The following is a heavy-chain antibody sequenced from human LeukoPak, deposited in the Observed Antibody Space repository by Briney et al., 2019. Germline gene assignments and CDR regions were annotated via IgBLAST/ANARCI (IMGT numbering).Heavy chain of an antibody. D-gene: IGHD1-26*01. CDR1: GFTFSSYS. Sequence: GGSLRLSCAASGFTFSSYSMNWVRQAPGKGLEWVSSISSSSSYIYYADSVKGRFTISSDNAKNSLYLQMNSLRAEDTAVYYCARDEGGSYYDDYWGQGTLVTVSS. CDR2: ISSSSSYI. V-gene: IGHV3-21*01. CDR3: ARDEGGSYYDDY. J-gene: IGHJ4*02.